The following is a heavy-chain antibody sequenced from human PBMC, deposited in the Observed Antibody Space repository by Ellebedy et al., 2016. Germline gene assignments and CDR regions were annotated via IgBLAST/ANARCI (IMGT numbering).Heavy chain of an antibody. CDR1: GYSFTSYW. J-gene: IGHJ6*02. CDR3: ARRSGKGTYYYYGMDG. Sequence: GESLKTSXKGSGYSFTSYWIGWVRQMPGKGLEWMGIIYPGDSDTRYSPSFQGQVTISADKSISTAYLQWSSLKASDTAMYYCARRSGKGTYYYYGMDGWGQGTTVTVSS. D-gene: IGHD4-23*01. CDR2: IYPGDSDT. V-gene: IGHV5-51*01.